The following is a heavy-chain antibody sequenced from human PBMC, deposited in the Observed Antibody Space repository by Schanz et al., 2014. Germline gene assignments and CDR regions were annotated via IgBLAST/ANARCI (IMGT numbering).Heavy chain of an antibody. CDR3: ARDIQYHYDTSGPVGAFDI. CDR2: VSPVSGGT. V-gene: IGHV1-2*02. Sequence: QVHLMQSGAEAKKPGASVKVSCKAFGYSFTTYFIHWVRLAPGQGFEWMGWVSPVSGGTNYAQKFQGRVTITADISTSAAYMDLSSLRSDDTAVYYCARDIQYHYDTSGPVGAFDIWGQGTVVTVSS. CDR1: GYSFTTYF. D-gene: IGHD3-22*01. J-gene: IGHJ3*02.